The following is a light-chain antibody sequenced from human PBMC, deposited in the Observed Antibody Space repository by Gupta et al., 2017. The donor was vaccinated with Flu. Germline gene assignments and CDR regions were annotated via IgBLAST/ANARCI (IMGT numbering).Light chain of an antibody. J-gene: IGKJ1*01. CDR3: QQDNCSSRT. CDR1: QSISSW. CDR2: KAS. Sequence: DSQMTHSPSTLSASVGDRVTITCRASQSISSWLAWYQQKPGKAPNLLIYKASTVEAGIPSRFSGSGSGTDFTLTISSLQPEDFANYYCQQDNCSSRTFGEGTKVEIK. V-gene: IGKV1-5*03.